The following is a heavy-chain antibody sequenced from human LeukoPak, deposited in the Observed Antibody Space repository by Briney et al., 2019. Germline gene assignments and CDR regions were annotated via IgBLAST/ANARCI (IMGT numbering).Heavy chain of an antibody. J-gene: IGHJ6*02. CDR3: ARDRTGCVQLWLCDYYYGMDV. CDR1: GYPFVGYY. CDR2: LNPNSGGT. D-gene: IGHD5-18*01. V-gene: IGHV1-2*02. Sequence: GASVKVSCKASGYPFVGYYLHWVRQAPGQGFEWMGWLNPNSGGTNYAQKFQGRVTMTRDTSTSTVYMELSSLRSEDTAVYYCARDRTGCVQLWLCDYYYGMDVWGQGTTVTVSS.